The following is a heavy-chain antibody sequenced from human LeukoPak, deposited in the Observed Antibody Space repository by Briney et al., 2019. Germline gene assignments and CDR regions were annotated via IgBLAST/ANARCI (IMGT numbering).Heavy chain of an antibody. CDR2: ISYDGSNK. V-gene: IGHV3-30-3*01. CDR1: GFTFSSYA. J-gene: IGHJ3*02. D-gene: IGHD3-3*01. CDR3: ARKLLRFLEWSPHDAFDI. Sequence: GGSLRLSCAASGFTFSSYAMHWVRQAPGKGLEWVAVISYDGSNKYYADSVKGRFTISRDNAKNTLYLQMNSLRAEDTAVYYCARKLLRFLEWSPHDAFDIWGQGTMVTVSS.